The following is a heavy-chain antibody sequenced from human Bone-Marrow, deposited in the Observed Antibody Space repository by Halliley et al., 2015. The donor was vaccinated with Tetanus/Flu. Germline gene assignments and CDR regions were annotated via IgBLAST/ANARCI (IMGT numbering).Heavy chain of an antibody. J-gene: IGHJ6*02. CDR1: GGSFGDSGYY. V-gene: IGHV4-34*01. CDR2: IIPYGNI. Sequence: LRLSCAVYGGSFGDSGYYWNWCRQPPGKGLEWIGEIIPYGNINYNQSLQSRVTISVDTSKNQFSLKLSSVSAADTAVYYCARGHRVSNCWGTYYNYGMDAWGQGAAVSVSS. D-gene: IGHD3-10*01. CDR3: ARGHRVSNCWGTYYNYGMDA.